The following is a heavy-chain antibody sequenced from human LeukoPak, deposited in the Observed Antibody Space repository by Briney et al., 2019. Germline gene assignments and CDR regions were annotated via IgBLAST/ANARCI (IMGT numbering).Heavy chain of an antibody. D-gene: IGHD2/OR15-2a*01. CDR3: AKASSNYFYYFEY. J-gene: IGHJ4*02. CDR1: GFTFSSSD. V-gene: IGHV3-30*18. CDR2: ISYDATHK. Sequence: GGSLRLSCAASGFTFSSSDMHWVRQAPGKGLEWVADISYDATHKYYADSVKGRFTLSRDNSKNTLYLQTNSLRDEDTAVYYCAKASSNYFYYFEYWGQGTLATVSS.